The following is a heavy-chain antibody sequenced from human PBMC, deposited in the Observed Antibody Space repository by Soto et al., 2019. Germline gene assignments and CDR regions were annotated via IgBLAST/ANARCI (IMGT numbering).Heavy chain of an antibody. V-gene: IGHV3-33*01. CDR1: GFTFSSYG. D-gene: IGHD4-17*01. J-gene: IGHJ5*02. Sequence: QVQLVESGGGVVQPGRSLRLSCAASGFTFSSYGMHWVRQAPGKGLEWVAVIWYDGSNEYYADSVKGRFTISRDNSKKTRYLQMNSLRAEDTGVYYCARDGAPTVNTGRNWLEPWGQGSLVTVSS. CDR2: IWYDGSNE. CDR3: ARDGAPTVNTGRNWLEP.